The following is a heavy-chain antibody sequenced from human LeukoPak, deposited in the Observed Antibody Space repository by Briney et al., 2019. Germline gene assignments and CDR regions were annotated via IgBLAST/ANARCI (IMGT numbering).Heavy chain of an antibody. CDR3: NRVTGDYYGSDEIYYFDY. V-gene: IGHV3-49*03. CDR1: GCTFGDYA. Sequence: GGSLRLSCTASGCTFGDYARSWFRQPPGKGLEWVGVIRSKAYGGTTEYAASVKGRFTISRDNSKSIASLKMNSLKPEATAVYYCNRVTGDYYGSDEIYYFDYWGQGTLVTVSS. D-gene: IGHD3-10*01. J-gene: IGHJ4*02. CDR2: IRSKAYGGTT.